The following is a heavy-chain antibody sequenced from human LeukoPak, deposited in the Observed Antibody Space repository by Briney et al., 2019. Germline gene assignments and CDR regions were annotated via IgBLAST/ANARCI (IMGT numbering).Heavy chain of an antibody. D-gene: IGHD5-18*01. CDR2: IPYDGSNK. V-gene: IGHV3-30*02. CDR1: GFTFSSYG. Sequence: VGSLRLSCAASGFTFSSYGMHWVRQAPGKGLEWVAFIPYDGSNKYHADSVKGRFTISRDNSKNTLYLQMNSLRAEDMAVYYCAKDFPPVQPLSFHIWDQGTMVTVSS. J-gene: IGHJ3*02. CDR3: AKDFPPVQPLSFHI.